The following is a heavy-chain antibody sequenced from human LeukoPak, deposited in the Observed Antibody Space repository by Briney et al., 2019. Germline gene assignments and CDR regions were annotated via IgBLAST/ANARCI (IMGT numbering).Heavy chain of an antibody. CDR2: IYYSGST. V-gene: IGHV4-39*01. CDR1: GFTFSSYA. D-gene: IGHD1-26*01. J-gene: IGHJ6*03. Sequence: PGGSLRLSCAASGFTFSSYAMSWVRQPPGKGLEWIGSIYYSGSTYYNPSLKSRVTISVDTSKNQFSLKLSSVTAADTAVYYCARLILGGYMDVWGKGTTVTISS. CDR3: ARLILGGYMDV.